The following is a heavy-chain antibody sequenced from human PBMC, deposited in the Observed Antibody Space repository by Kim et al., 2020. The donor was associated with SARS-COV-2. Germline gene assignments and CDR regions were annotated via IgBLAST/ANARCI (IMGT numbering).Heavy chain of an antibody. CDR3: ACYYYGSGSHNWFDP. D-gene: IGHD3-10*01. Sequence: PSLKSRVTISVDTSKNQFSLKLSSVTAADTAVYYCACYYYGSGSHNWFDPWGQGTLVTVSS. J-gene: IGHJ5*02. V-gene: IGHV4-59*01.